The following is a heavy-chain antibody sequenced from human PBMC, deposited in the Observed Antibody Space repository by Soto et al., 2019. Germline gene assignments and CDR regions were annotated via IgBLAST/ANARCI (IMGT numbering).Heavy chain of an antibody. J-gene: IGHJ3*02. Sequence: GGSLRLSCAASGFTFSSYEMNWVRQAPGRGLEWVSYISSSGSTIYYADSVKGRFTISRDNAKNSLYLQMNSLRAEDTAVYYCARDPARNAFDIWGQGTMVTVSS. CDR1: GFTFSSYE. CDR3: ARDPARNAFDI. V-gene: IGHV3-48*03. CDR2: ISSSGSTI.